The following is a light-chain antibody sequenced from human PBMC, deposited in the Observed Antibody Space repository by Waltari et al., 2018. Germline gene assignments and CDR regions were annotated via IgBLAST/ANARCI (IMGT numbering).Light chain of an antibody. CDR2: KAS. V-gene: IGKV1-5*03. J-gene: IGKJ2*01. CDR1: QSVDYW. CDR3: QEYNGDPT. Sequence: DLQMTQSPSTMSAAIGDTVTITCRASQSVDYWLAWYQQKAGEAPKLLIYKASNLEDGVPSRFSGSGSGTEFTLTISSLQPDDLATYYCQEYNGDPTFGQGTKLEIK.